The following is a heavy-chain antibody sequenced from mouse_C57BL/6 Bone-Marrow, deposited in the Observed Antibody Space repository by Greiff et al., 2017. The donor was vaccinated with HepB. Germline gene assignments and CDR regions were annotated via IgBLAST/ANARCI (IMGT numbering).Heavy chain of an antibody. V-gene: IGHV1-81*01. CDR1: GYTFTSYG. CDR2: INPRSGNT. J-gene: IGHJ2*01. CDR3: AGGGQQLRLPEDY. D-gene: IGHD3-2*02. Sequence: VKLQESGAELARPGASVKLSCKASGYTFTSYGISWVKQRTGQGLEWIGEINPRSGNTYYNEKFKGKATLTAAKSSSTAYMELRSLTSEDSAVYFCAGGGQQLRLPEDYWGQGTTLTVSS.